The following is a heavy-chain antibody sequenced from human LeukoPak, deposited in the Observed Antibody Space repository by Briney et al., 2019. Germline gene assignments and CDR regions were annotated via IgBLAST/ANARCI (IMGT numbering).Heavy chain of an antibody. CDR3: ARRPGGYYYYYYYMDV. D-gene: IGHD2-8*02. Sequence: SETLSLTCTVSGGSISSSSYYWGWIRQPPGKWLEWIGSIYYSGSTDYNPSLKSRVTISVDTSKNQFSLKLSSVTAADTAVYYCARRPGGYYYYYYYMDVWGKGTTVTVSS. CDR2: IYYSGST. J-gene: IGHJ6*03. CDR1: GGSISSSSYY. V-gene: IGHV4-39*01.